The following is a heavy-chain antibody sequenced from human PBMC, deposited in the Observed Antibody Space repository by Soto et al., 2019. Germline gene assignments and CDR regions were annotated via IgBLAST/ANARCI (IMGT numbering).Heavy chain of an antibody. J-gene: IGHJ6*03. CDR3: ARDRGVAPPVAGNTHYYYYMDV. Sequence: QDPLVQSGAEVKKPGASVTVSCKASGYSFTNYGITWVRQAPGQGLEWMGWISAFNGNTHYAQKLQGRVTMTTDASTSTAYMELRSLRSDDTGVYYCARDRGVAPPVAGNTHYYYYMDVWGKGTTVIVSS. D-gene: IGHD6-19*01. V-gene: IGHV1-18*01. CDR2: ISAFNGNT. CDR1: GYSFTNYG.